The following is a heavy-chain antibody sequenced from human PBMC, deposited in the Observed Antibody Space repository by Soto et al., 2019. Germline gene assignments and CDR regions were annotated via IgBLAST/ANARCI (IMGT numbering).Heavy chain of an antibody. V-gene: IGHV1-8*01. CDR1: GYTFTSYD. Sequence: GASVKVSCKASGYTFTSYDINWVRQATGQGLEWMGWMNPNSGNTGYAQKFQGRVTMTRNTSISTAYMELRSLRSDDTAVYYCARSALRSHFDWSHYWGQGTLVTVSS. CDR3: ARSALRSHFDWSHY. J-gene: IGHJ4*02. CDR2: MNPNSGNT. D-gene: IGHD3-9*01.